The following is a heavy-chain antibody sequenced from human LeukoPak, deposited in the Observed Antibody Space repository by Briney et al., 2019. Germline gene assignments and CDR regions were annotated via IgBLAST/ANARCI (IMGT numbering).Heavy chain of an antibody. CDR1: GFTFSSYS. Sequence: PGGSLRLSCAASGFTFSSYSMSWVRQAPGKGLEWVSSISSSSSYIYYADSVKGRFTISRDNAKNSLYLQLYSLRAEYTAAYYSARDRVTLIAAHPNGFDGKGQAILVSASAGGASAPTQFQ. D-gene: IGHD6-6*01. J-gene: IGHJ1*01. CDR3: ARDRVTLIAAHPNGFDGKGQAILVSASAGGASAPTQFQ. CDR2: ISSSSSYI. V-gene: IGHV3-21*01.